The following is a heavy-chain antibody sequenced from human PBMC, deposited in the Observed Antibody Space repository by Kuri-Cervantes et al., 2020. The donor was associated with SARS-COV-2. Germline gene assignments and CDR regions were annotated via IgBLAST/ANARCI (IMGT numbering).Heavy chain of an antibody. CDR1: RFTFSSYV. J-gene: IGHJ4*02. D-gene: IGHD2-21*01. CDR3: ARDRVGVHDS. CDR2: ISYDGSNK. V-gene: IGHV3-30-3*01. Sequence: LSLTCAASRFTFSSYVMSWVRQAPGKGLEWVAVISYDGSNKDYTASGKGRFTISRDNSQNTLYLQMKSLRTEDTALYYCARDRVGVHDSWGQGTLVTVSS.